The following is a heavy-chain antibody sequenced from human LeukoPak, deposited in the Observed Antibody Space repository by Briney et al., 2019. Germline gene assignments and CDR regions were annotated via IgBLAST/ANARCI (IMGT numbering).Heavy chain of an antibody. CDR1: GGSISRDSDY. Sequence: SETLSLNCTVSGGSISRDSDYWGWIRQPPGKGLEWIGSIYYSGSTYYNPSLKSRVTISVDTSKNQFSLKLSSVTAADTAVYYCATYYYYGSGSSNWFDPWGQGTLVTVSS. CDR2: IYYSGST. J-gene: IGHJ5*02. D-gene: IGHD3-10*01. CDR3: ATYYYYGSGSSNWFDP. V-gene: IGHV4-39*07.